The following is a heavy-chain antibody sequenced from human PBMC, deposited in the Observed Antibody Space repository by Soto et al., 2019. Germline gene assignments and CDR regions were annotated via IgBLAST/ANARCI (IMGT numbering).Heavy chain of an antibody. V-gene: IGHV3-7*01. J-gene: IGHJ6*02. CDR2: IKHDGSEK. D-gene: IGHD2-2*01. CDR3: ARDRNVVVPAALPYYYYGMDV. Sequence: TLSSYWMSWVRQAPGKGLEWVANIKHDGSEKYYVDSVKGRFTISRDNAKNSLYLQMNSLRAEDTAVYYCARDRNVVVPAALPYYYYGMDVWGQGTTVTVSS. CDR1: TLSSYW.